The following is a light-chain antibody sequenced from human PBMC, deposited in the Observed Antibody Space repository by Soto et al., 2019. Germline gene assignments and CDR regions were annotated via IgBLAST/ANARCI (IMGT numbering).Light chain of an antibody. J-gene: IGKJ1*01. Sequence: DIQMTQSPSTLSASVGDRVTITCRASQTIDSWLAWYQQRPGKAPKLLIYKASTLKSGVPSRFSGSGSGTEFTLTISSLQPDDFATYYCQHYNSYSEAFGQGTKV. CDR2: KAS. CDR1: QTIDSW. CDR3: QHYNSYSEA. V-gene: IGKV1-5*03.